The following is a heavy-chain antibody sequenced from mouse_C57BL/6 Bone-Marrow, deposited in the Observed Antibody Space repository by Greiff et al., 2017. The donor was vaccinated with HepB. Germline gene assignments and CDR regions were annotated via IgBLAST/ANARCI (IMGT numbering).Heavy chain of an antibody. CDR1: GYTSTDYY. D-gene: IGHD2-12*01. CDR3: ARRRYYSYAMDY. J-gene: IGHJ4*01. Sequence: VQLQQSGPVLVKPGASVKMSCKASGYTSTDYYMNWVKQSHGKSLEWIGVINPYNGGTSYNQKFKGKATLTVDKSSSTAYMELNSLTSEDSAVYYGARRRYYSYAMDYWGQGTSVTVSS. V-gene: IGHV1-19*01. CDR2: INPYNGGT.